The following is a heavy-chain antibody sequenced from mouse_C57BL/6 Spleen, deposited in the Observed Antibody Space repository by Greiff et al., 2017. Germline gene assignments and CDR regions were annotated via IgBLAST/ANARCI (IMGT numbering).Heavy chain of an antibody. D-gene: IGHD1-1*02. J-gene: IGHJ2*01. CDR3: ARGDYHDYFDY. V-gene: IGHV3-6*01. CDR1: GYSITSGYY. CDR2: ISYDGSN. Sequence: EVQLQQSGPGLVKPSQSLSLTCSVTGYSITSGYYWNWIRQFPGNKLEWMGYISYDGSNNYNPSLKNRISITRDTSKNQFFLKLNSVTTEDTATYYCARGDYHDYFDYWGQGTTLTVSS.